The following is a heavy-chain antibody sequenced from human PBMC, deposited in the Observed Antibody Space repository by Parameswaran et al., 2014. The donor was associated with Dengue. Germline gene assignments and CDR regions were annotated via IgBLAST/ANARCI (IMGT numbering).Heavy chain of an antibody. J-gene: IGHJ6*02. CDR3: ARGGTYCTNGVCYSDYYYYGMDV. V-gene: IGHV3-74*01. CDR2: INSDGSST. Sequence: VRQAPGKGLVWVSRINSDGSSTSYADSVKGRFTISRDNAKNTLYLQMNSLRAEDTAVYYCARGGTYCTNGVCYSDYYYYGMDVWGQGTTVTVSS. D-gene: IGHD2-8*01.